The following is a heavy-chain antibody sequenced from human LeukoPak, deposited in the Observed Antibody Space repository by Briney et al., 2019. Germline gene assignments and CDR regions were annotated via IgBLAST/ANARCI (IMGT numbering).Heavy chain of an antibody. CDR1: GFTVSSNY. J-gene: IGHJ4*02. CDR2: IYSGGST. V-gene: IGHV3-66*02. Sequence: GGSLRLSCAASGFTVSSNYMSWVRQAPGKGLEWVSVIYSGGSTYYADSVKGRFTISRDNSKNTLYLQMNSLRAEDTAVYYCARGVVIISPFDYWGQGTLVTVSS. D-gene: IGHD3-3*01. CDR3: ARGVVIISPFDY.